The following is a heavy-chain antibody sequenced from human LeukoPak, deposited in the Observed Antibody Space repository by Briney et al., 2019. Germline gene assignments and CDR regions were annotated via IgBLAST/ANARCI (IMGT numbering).Heavy chain of an antibody. Sequence: ASVKVTCKASGDTFSRHAISWVRQAPGQGLEWMGGIIPMFGTSNYAQKFQGRVTITADESTSTAYMELSSLRSEDTAVYYCARARMATTVTTKLDYWGQGTLVTVSS. J-gene: IGHJ4*02. CDR3: ARARMATTVTTKLDY. V-gene: IGHV1-69*13. D-gene: IGHD4-17*01. CDR1: GDTFSRHA. CDR2: IIPMFGTS.